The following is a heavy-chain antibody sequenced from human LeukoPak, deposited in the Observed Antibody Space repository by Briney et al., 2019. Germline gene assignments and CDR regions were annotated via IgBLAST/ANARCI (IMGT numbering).Heavy chain of an antibody. CDR3: ARDIVVVPAAHYFDY. D-gene: IGHD2-2*01. CDR2: IKQDGSEK. V-gene: IGHV3-7*01. J-gene: IGHJ4*02. CDR1: GFTVSTYW. Sequence: GGSLRLSCAASGFTVSTYWMSWVRQAPGKEMEWVANIKQDGSEKYYVDSVKGRFTISRDNAKNSLYLQMGTLRAEDTAVYYCARDIVVVPAAHYFDYWGQGTLVTVSS.